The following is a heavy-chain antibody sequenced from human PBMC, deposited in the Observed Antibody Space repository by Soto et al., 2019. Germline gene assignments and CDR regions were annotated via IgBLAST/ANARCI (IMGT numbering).Heavy chain of an antibody. CDR2: IKQDGREK. D-gene: IGHD2-2*02. Sequence: GGSLRLSCAASGFTFSSYWMSWVRQAPGKGLERVANIKQDGREKYYVDSVKGRFTISRDNAKNSLYLKMNSLRAEDTAVYYCARVGSCSSTSCYNYYYYYMDVWGKGTTVTVSS. V-gene: IGHV3-7*01. CDR1: GFTFSSYW. CDR3: ARVGSCSSTSCYNYYYYYMDV. J-gene: IGHJ6*03.